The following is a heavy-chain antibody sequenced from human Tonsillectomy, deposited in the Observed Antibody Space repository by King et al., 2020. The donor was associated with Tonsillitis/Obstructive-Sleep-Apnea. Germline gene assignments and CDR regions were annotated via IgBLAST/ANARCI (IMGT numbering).Heavy chain of an antibody. D-gene: IGHD2-2*01. Sequence: EVQLVESGGGLVQPGGSLRLSCAASGFTFSNYWMHWVRQAPGKGLVWVSRINSDGSSTNYADSVKGRFTISRDNAKNTLYLQMNSLRAEDTAVYYCARVSLEAQLLLSSWGQGTLVTVSS. CDR2: INSDGSST. V-gene: IGHV3-74*01. CDR1: GFTFSNYW. CDR3: ARVSLEAQLLLSS. J-gene: IGHJ5*02.